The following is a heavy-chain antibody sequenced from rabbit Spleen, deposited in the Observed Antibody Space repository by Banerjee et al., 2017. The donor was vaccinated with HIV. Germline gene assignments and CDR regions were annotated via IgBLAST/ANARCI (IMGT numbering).Heavy chain of an antibody. Sequence: LVEYGGDLVQPGASLTLTCTASGFDFSAYTFMCWVRQAPGKGLEWIGCIYTGNGKTYYASWAKGRFTISKTSSTTVTLQMTSLTAADTATYFCARDAGTYDYIDVYFNLWGPGTLVTVS. CDR3: ARDAGTYDYIDVYFNL. D-gene: IGHD4-2*01. V-gene: IGHV1S40*01. CDR2: IYTGNGKT. CDR1: GFDFSAYTF. J-gene: IGHJ4*01.